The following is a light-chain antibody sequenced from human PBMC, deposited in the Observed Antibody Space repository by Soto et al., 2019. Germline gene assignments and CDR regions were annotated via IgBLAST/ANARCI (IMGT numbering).Light chain of an antibody. J-gene: IGKJ1*01. V-gene: IGKV3-20*01. Sequence: EIVLTQSPDTLSLFPGERTPLSCRASQSVSSTYLAWYQQKLGQAPRLLIFGASSRATGIPDRFSGSGSGTDFTLTISRLEPEDFAVYYCQQYGSSRWTFGQGTKV. CDR2: GAS. CDR3: QQYGSSRWT. CDR1: QSVSSTY.